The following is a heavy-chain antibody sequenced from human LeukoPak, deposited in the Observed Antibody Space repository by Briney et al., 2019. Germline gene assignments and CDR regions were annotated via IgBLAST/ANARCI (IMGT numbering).Heavy chain of an antibody. D-gene: IGHD6-13*01. CDR3: ARDPWYSSSWYYFDY. CDR1: GYTSTGCY. J-gene: IGHJ4*02. CDR2: INPNSGGT. V-gene: IGHV1-2*02. Sequence: ASVKVSCKASGYTSTGCYMHWVRQAPGQGLEWMGWINPNSGGTNYAQKFQGRVTMTRDTSISTAYMELSRLRSDDTAVYYCARDPWYSSSWYYFDYWGQGTLVTVSS.